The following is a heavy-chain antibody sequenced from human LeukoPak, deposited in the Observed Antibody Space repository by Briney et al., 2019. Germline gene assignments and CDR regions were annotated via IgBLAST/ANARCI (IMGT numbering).Heavy chain of an antibody. V-gene: IGHV4-39*07. CDR3: ASVLVGSLPYY. J-gene: IGHJ4*02. CDR1: GGSISSSSYY. CDR2: IYCSGST. D-gene: IGHD1-26*01. Sequence: SGTLSLTCTASGGSISSSSYYWGWIRQPPGKGLVWIGSIYCSGSTYYNSSLKSLVTISVDTSKNQFSLKLSSVTAADTAVYYCASVLVGSLPYYWGQGTLVTVSS.